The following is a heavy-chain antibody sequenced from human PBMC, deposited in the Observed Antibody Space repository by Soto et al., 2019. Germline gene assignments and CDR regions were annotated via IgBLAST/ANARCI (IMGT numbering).Heavy chain of an antibody. CDR3: ARPKYYYDSSGYSYVSWYFDL. CDR2: IYPGDSDT. D-gene: IGHD3-22*01. J-gene: IGHJ2*01. V-gene: IGHV5-51*01. CDR1: GYSFTSYW. Sequence: EVQLVQSGAEVKKPGESLKISCKGSGYSFTSYWIGWVRQMPGKGLEWMGIIYPGDSDTRYSPSFQGQVTISADKSIRPAYVPWSSLKASDPAMYYCARPKYYYDSSGYSYVSWYFDLWGRGTLVTVSS.